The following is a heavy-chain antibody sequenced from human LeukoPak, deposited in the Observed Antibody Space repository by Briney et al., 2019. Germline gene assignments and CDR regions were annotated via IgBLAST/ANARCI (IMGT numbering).Heavy chain of an antibody. D-gene: IGHD3-22*01. Sequence: SETLSLTCTVSGGSVSSGSYFWSWIRQPPGKGLEWIGDIYYSGSTNYNPSLKSRVTIPVDTSKNQFSLKLSSVTAADTAVYYCARWKYDSGGYYPDYWGQGTQVTVSS. V-gene: IGHV4-61*01. CDR2: IYYSGST. J-gene: IGHJ4*02. CDR3: ARWKYDSGGYYPDY. CDR1: GGSVSSGSYF.